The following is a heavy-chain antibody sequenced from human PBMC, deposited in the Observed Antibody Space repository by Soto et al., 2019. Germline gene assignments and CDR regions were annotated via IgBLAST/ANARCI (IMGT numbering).Heavy chain of an antibody. CDR1: GYSFTSYW. J-gene: IGHJ3*02. V-gene: IGHV5-51*01. D-gene: IGHD3-22*01. Sequence: GESLKISCKGSGYSFTSYWIGWVRQMPGKGLEWMGIIYPGDSDTRYSPSFQGQVTISADKSISTAYLQWSSLKASDTAMYYCARHAYDSSGYYGNAFDIWGQGAMVTVSS. CDR2: IYPGDSDT. CDR3: ARHAYDSSGYYGNAFDI.